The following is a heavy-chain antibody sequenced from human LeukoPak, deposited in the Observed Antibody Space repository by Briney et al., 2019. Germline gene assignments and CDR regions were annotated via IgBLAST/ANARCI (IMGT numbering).Heavy chain of an antibody. V-gene: IGHV3-43*02. CDR1: GFTFDDYA. CDR3: AKDIEYDSSGYYLDPEYYFDY. J-gene: IGHJ4*02. D-gene: IGHD3-22*01. Sequence: GGSLRLSCAASGFTFDDYAMHWVRQAPGKGLEWVSLISGDGGSTYYADSVKGRFTISRENSKNSLYLQMNSLRTEDTALYYCAKDIEYDSSGYYLDPEYYFDYWGQGTLVTVSS. CDR2: ISGDGGST.